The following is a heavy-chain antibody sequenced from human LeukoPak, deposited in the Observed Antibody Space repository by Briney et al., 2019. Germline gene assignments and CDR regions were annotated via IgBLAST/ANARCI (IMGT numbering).Heavy chain of an antibody. V-gene: IGHV1-8*01. CDR3: ARGGSDFWSGYFEANWFDP. D-gene: IGHD3-3*01. CDR2: MNPNSGNT. CDR1: GYTFTSYD. Sequence: GAPVKVSCKASGYTFTSYDINWVRQATGQGLEWMGWMNPNSGNTGYAQKFQGRVTMTRNTSISTAYMELSSLRSEDTAVYYCARGGSDFWSGYFEANWFDPWGQGTLVTVSS. J-gene: IGHJ5*02.